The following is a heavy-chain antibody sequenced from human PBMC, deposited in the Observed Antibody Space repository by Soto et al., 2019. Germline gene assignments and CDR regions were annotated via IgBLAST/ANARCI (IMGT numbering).Heavy chain of an antibody. CDR2: ISYDGSNK. D-gene: IGHD1-26*01. CDR3: ARDTQISGSSYFDY. CDR1: GFTFSSYA. J-gene: IGHJ4*02. Sequence: GGSLRLSCAASGFTFSSYAMHWVRQAPGKGLEWVAVISYDGSNKYYADSVKGRFTISRDNSKNTLYLQMNSLRAEDTAVYYCARDTQISGSSYFDYWGQETLVTVSS. V-gene: IGHV3-30*04.